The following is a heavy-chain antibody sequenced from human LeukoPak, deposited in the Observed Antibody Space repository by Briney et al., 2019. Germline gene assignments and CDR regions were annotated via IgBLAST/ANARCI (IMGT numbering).Heavy chain of an antibody. CDR3: ASLDLGYCSSTSCSPDY. CDR1: GFTFSSYS. V-gene: IGHV3-21*01. J-gene: IGHJ4*02. CDR2: ISSSSSYI. D-gene: IGHD2-2*01. Sequence: PGGSLRLSCAASGFTFSSYSMNWVRQAPGKGLEWVSSISSSSSYIYYADSVKGRFTISRDNAKNSLYLQMNSLRAEDTAVYYCASLDLGYCSSTSCSPDYWGQGTLVTVSS.